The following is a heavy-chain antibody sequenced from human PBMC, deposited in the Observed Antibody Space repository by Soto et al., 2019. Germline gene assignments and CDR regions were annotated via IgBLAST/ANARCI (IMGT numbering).Heavy chain of an antibody. D-gene: IGHD3-3*01. CDR3: TARYYDFWSGYDY. Sequence: PGGSLRLSCAASGFTFSNAWMSWVRQAPGKGLEWVGRIKSKTDGGTTDYAAPVKGRFTISRDDSKNTLYLQMNSLKTEDTAVYYCTARYYDFWSGYDYWGQGTLVTVSS. V-gene: IGHV3-15*01. CDR1: GFTFSNAW. CDR2: IKSKTDGGTT. J-gene: IGHJ4*02.